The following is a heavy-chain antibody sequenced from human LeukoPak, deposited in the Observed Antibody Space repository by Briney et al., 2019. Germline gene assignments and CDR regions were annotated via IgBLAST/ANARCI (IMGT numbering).Heavy chain of an antibody. CDR2: IYYSGST. CDR1: GGSISSYY. V-gene: IGHV4-59*08. Sequence: PETLSLTCTVSGGSISSYYWSWIRQPPGKGLEWIGYIYYSGSTNYNPSLKSRVTISADTSKKQFSLKLSSVTAADTAVYYCARGPGYCSSTGCYGLYMDVWGKGTTVTISS. J-gene: IGHJ6*03. D-gene: IGHD2-2*01. CDR3: ARGPGYCSSTGCYGLYMDV.